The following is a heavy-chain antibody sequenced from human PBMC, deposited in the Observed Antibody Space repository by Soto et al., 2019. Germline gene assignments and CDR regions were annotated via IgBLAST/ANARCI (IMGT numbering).Heavy chain of an antibody. CDR2: ISAYNGNT. D-gene: IGHD2-2*01. Sequence: ASVKVSCKASGYTLTSYGISGVRQAPGQGLEWMGWISAYNGNTNYAQKLQGRVTMTTDTSTSTAYMELRSLRSDDTAVYYCARDRIVVVPAATNYYYYGMDVWGQGTTVTV. CDR3: ARDRIVVVPAATNYYYYGMDV. V-gene: IGHV1-18*04. CDR1: GYTLTSYG. J-gene: IGHJ6*02.